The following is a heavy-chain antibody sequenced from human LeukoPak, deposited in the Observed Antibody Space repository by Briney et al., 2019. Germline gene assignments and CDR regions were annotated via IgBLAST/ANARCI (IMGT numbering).Heavy chain of an antibody. CDR2: INHSGGT. D-gene: IGHD3-3*01. Sequence: SETLSLTCAVYGGSFSGYYWSWIRQPPGKGLEWIGEINHSGGTNYNPSLKSRVTISVDTSKNQFSLKLSSVTAADTAVYYCARGANFWSGYYTNWFDLWGQGTLVTVSS. CDR3: ARGANFWSGYYTNWFDL. V-gene: IGHV4-34*01. J-gene: IGHJ5*02. CDR1: GGSFSGYY.